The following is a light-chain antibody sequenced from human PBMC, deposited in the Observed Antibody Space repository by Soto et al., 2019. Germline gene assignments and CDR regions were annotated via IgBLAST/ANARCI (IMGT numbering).Light chain of an antibody. V-gene: IGKV1-33*01. CDR1: QDISNY. CDR2: DAS. Sequence: DIQMTQSPSSLSASVGDRVTITCQASQDISNYLNWYQQQPGKAPKLLIYDASNLETGVPSRFSGRGSGADFTFTISSLQPEDIATYYCQQYDTIPLTFGGGTKVQIK. J-gene: IGKJ4*01. CDR3: QQYDTIPLT.